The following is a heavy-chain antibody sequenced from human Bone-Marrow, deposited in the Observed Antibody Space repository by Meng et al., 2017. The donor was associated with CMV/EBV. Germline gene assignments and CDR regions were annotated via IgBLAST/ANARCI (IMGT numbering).Heavy chain of an antibody. CDR2: ISWSSGNI. CDR3: ASSIMITFGGVYYYYGMDV. CDR1: GFTFGNYA. J-gene: IGHJ6*02. Sequence: SLKISCAASGFTFGNYAMHWVRQAPGKGLEWVAGISWSSGNIGYGDSVKGRFSISRDNAKNSLNLQMNSLRAEDTALYYCASSIMITFGGVYYYYGMDVWGQGTTVTVSS. V-gene: IGHV3-9*01. D-gene: IGHD3-16*01.